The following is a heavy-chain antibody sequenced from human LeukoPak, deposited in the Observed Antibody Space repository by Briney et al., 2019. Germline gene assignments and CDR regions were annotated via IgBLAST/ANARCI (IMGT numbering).Heavy chain of an antibody. D-gene: IGHD2-15*01. CDR2: IYYSGST. J-gene: IGHJ4*02. Sequence: PSETLSLTCSVSGGSISSSSYYWGWIRQAPGRGLEWIGSIYYSGSTYYTPSLKSRVTISVDTSKNQFSLKLSSVTAADTAVYYCARGSYCSGGSCYYFDYWGQGTLVTVSS. CDR3: ARGSYCSGGSCYYFDY. CDR1: GGSISSSSYY. V-gene: IGHV4-39*07.